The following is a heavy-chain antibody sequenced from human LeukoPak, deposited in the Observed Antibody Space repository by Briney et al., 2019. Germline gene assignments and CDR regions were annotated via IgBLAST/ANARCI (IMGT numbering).Heavy chain of an antibody. Sequence: GGSLRLSCAASGFTVSSNYMSWVRQAPEQGLEWVSIIYSDGFTYYADSVKGRFTIARDNSKNTLDLQMNSLTVEDTAVYYCARGLGYCTTTTCYLPLDSWGQGTLVTVSS. V-gene: IGHV3-53*01. CDR1: GFTVSSNY. CDR2: IYSDGFT. J-gene: IGHJ4*02. D-gene: IGHD2-2*01. CDR3: ARGLGYCTTTTCYLPLDS.